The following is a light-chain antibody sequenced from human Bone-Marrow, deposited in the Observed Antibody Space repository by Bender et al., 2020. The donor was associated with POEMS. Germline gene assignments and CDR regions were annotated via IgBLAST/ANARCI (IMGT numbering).Light chain of an antibody. J-gene: IGLJ1*01. CDR3: AAWDDRLSGYV. Sequence: QSVVTQPPSLSEAPRQRVTISCSGSSSNIGNHGVNWYQQLPGEAPKLLIYYDDLLTPGVSDRFSASKSGTLASLAISGLQSEDEGDYFCAAWDDRLSGYVFGIGTTVTVL. CDR1: SSNIGNHG. CDR2: YDD. V-gene: IGLV1-36*01.